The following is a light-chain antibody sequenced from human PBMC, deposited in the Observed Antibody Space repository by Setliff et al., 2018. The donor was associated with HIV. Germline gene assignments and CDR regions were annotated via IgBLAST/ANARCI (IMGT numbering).Light chain of an antibody. CDR1: SSDVGSYNL. Sequence: ALAQPASVSGSPGQSITISCTGSSSDVGSYNLVSWYQQHPGKAPKLMIYEVTERPSGVSNRFSGPKSATTASLTISGLQAEDEADYYCCSYAGSSTYVFGTGTKVT. CDR2: EVT. J-gene: IGLJ1*01. V-gene: IGLV2-23*02. CDR3: CSYAGSSTYV.